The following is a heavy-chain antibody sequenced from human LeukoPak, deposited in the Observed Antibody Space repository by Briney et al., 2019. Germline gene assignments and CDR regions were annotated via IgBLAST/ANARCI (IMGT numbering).Heavy chain of an antibody. Sequence: ASVKVSCKASGYTFTSYDINWVRQATGQGLEWMGWMNPNSGNTGYAQKFQGRVTMTRNTSISTAYMELSSLRSEYTAVYYCARGTPAVAGFDYWGQGTLVSVSS. CDR1: GYTFTSYD. D-gene: IGHD6-19*01. CDR2: MNPNSGNT. V-gene: IGHV1-8*01. J-gene: IGHJ4*02. CDR3: ARGTPAVAGFDY.